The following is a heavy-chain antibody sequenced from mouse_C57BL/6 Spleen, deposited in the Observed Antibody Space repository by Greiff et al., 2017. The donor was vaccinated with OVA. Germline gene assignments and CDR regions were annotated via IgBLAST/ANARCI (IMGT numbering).Heavy chain of an antibody. CDR2: INPDSSTI. Sequence: EASGIDFSRYWMSWVRRAPGKGLEWIGEINPDSSTINYAPSLKDKFIISRDNAKNTLYLQMSKVRSEDTALYYCARPDYYGSSYVWYFDVWGTGTTVTVSS. CDR1: GIDFSRYW. CDR3: ARPDYYGSSYVWYFDV. J-gene: IGHJ1*03. D-gene: IGHD1-1*01. V-gene: IGHV4-1*01.